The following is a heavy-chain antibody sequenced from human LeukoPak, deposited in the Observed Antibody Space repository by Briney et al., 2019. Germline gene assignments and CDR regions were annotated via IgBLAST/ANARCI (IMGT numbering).Heavy chain of an antibody. D-gene: IGHD2/OR15-2a*01. CDR2: IYNTGTT. J-gene: IGHJ4*02. Sequence: PSETLSLTCGVSGGSISTYYWNWIRQPPGKGLEWIGYIYNTGTTNYNPSLKSRVTISVDTSKNQFSLNLRSVNAADTAVYYCARKSPAGYFNFDYWGQGTLVAVSS. CDR3: ARKSPAGYFNFDY. CDR1: GGSISTYY. V-gene: IGHV4-59*01.